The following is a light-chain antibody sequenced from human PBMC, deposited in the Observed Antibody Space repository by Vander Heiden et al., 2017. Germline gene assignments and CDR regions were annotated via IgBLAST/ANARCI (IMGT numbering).Light chain of an antibody. Sequence: EIVLPQSPGTLSLSPGERATLSCRASQSVGNNYLAWYQQKPGQAPRLLIYDASTRATGIPDRFSGSGSGTDFTLTISRLEPEDFAVYYCQQYGHSPRTFGQGTKLEIK. J-gene: IGKJ2*02. CDR1: QSVGNNY. CDR2: DAS. V-gene: IGKV3-20*01. CDR3: QQYGHSPRT.